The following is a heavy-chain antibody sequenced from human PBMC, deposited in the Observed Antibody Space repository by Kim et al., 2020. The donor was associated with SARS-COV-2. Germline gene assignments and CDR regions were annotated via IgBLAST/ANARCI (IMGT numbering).Heavy chain of an antibody. CDR1: GFTFSTYY. CDR2: INPDGSVK. Sequence: GGSLRLSCAASGFTFSTYYMSWVRQTPGKGLEWVAHINPDGSVKYYMDSVKGRFTLSRDNAKNSLYLQMNSLRDEDTAVYYCARRRYCSSGGCYSDYWGQGTLVTLSS. J-gene: IGHJ4*02. D-gene: IGHD2-15*01. V-gene: IGHV3-7*01. CDR3: ARRRYCSSGGCYSDY.